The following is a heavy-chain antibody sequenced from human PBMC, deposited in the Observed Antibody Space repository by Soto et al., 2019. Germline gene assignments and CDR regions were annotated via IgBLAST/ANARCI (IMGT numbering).Heavy chain of an antibody. D-gene: IGHD3-10*01. CDR1: GFTLSTFG. CDR3: ARDSDPRMIREVLTDDLDR. V-gene: IGHV3-30*03. Sequence: QVQLVESGGGVVQPGRSLTLSCAASGFTLSTFGMHWVRQAPGKGLEWVAVISYDGSDKYYEESVKGRFTISRDNSKNTMQLQMNSLKTEDTAVYYCARDSDPRMIREVLTDDLDRWGQGTLVTVS. J-gene: IGHJ5*02. CDR2: ISYDGSDK.